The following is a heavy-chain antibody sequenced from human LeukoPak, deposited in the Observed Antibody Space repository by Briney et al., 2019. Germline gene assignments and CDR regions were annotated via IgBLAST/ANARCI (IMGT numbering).Heavy chain of an antibody. Sequence: GGSLRLSCAASGFTFSDYYMSWIRQAPGKGLEWVSYISSSGTTIYYADSVQGRFTISRDNAKNSLYLQMNSLSAEDTSVYYCARDPRRHGGVIVNDWFDPWGQGTLVTVSS. D-gene: IGHD3-16*02. CDR1: GFTFSDYY. V-gene: IGHV3-11*04. CDR3: ARDPRRHGGVIVNDWFDP. J-gene: IGHJ5*02. CDR2: ISSSGTTI.